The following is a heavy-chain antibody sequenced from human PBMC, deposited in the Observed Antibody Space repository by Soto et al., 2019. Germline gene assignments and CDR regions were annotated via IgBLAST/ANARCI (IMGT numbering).Heavy chain of an antibody. Sequence: SVKVSCKASVYTFTIYDIYWVRQATGQGLEWMGGIIPLFGTANYAQKFQGRVTITADESTSTAYLDLSSLRSEDTAVYYCARPVEMATISRSYLFYWGQGTLVTVSS. CDR2: IIPLFGTA. V-gene: IGHV1-69*13. J-gene: IGHJ4*02. CDR1: VYTFTIYD. CDR3: ARPVEMATISRSYLFY. D-gene: IGHD5-12*01.